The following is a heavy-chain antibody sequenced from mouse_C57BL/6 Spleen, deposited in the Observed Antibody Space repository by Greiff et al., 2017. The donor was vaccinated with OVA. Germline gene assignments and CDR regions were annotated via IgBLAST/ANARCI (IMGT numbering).Heavy chain of an antibody. Sequence: VQLQQSGAELARPGASVKMSCKASGYTFTSYTMHWVKQRPGQGLEWIGYINPSSGYTKYNQKFKDKATLTADKSSSTAYMQLSSLTSEDSAVYYCARELITTTVGGYYFDYWGQGTTLTVSS. CDR1: GYTFTSYT. CDR3: ARELITTTVGGYYFDY. D-gene: IGHD1-1*01. J-gene: IGHJ2*01. V-gene: IGHV1-4*01. CDR2: INPSSGYT.